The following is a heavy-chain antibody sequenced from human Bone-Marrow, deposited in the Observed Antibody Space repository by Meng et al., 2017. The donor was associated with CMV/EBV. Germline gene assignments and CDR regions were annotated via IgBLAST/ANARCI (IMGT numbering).Heavy chain of an antibody. CDR1: GFTFSSYS. J-gene: IGHJ5*02. D-gene: IGHD1-26*01. Sequence: GESLKISCAASGFTFSSYSMNWVRQAPGKGLEWVSSISSSSSYIYYADSVKGRFTISRDNAKNSLYLQMNSLRAEDTAVYYCARLGGSPPGRSSGFDPWGQGTLVTVSS. CDR2: ISSSSSYI. V-gene: IGHV3-21*01. CDR3: ARLGGSPPGRSSGFDP.